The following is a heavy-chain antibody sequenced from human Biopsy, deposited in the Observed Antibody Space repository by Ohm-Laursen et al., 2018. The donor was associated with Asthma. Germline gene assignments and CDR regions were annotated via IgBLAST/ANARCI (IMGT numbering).Heavy chain of an antibody. Sequence: TLSLICTVSGGSISSGAYYWSWVRQPPGKGLKWIGYIYYIGSTYYNPSLKSRAAISLDTFKNQFSLKLSSVTAADTAVYFCARRGGVRRYFDYWGQGTLVTVSS. J-gene: IGHJ4*02. CDR3: ARRGGVRRYFDY. D-gene: IGHD3-16*01. CDR2: IYYIGST. CDR1: GGSISSGAYY. V-gene: IGHV4-30-4*01.